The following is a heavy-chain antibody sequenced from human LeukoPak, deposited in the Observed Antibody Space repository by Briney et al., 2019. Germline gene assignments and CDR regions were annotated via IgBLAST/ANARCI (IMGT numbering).Heavy chain of an antibody. CDR2: IVGSSSTI. CDR3: ARVKYVDIVATTRHIAVAGIGYYFDY. J-gene: IGHJ4*02. D-gene: IGHD5-12*01. V-gene: IGHV3-48*04. CDR1: GFSFSTYS. Sequence: QAGGSLRLSCAASGFSFSTYSMNWVRQAPGKGLEWVSYIVGSSSTIYYADSVKGRFTISRDNAKNSLYLQMDSLRAEDTAVYYCARVKYVDIVATTRHIAVAGIGYYFDYWGQGTLVTVSS.